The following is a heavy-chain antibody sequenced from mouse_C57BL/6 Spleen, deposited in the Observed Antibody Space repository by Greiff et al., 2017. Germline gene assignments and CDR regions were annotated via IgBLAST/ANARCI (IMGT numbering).Heavy chain of an antibody. Sequence: QVTLKVCGPGILQPSQTLSLTCSFSGFSLSTFGMGVGWIRQPSGKGLEWLAHIWWDDDKYYNPALKSRLTISKDTSKNQVFLKIANVDTADTATYYCARMRNVGYGGYFDYWGQGTTLTVSS. CDR2: IWWDDDK. V-gene: IGHV8-8*01. D-gene: IGHD2-2*01. CDR1: GFSLSTFGMG. J-gene: IGHJ2*01. CDR3: ARMRNVGYGGYFDY.